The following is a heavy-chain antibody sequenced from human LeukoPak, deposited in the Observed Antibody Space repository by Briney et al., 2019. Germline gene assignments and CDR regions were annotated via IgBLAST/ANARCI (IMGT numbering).Heavy chain of an antibody. V-gene: IGHV3-23*01. D-gene: IGHD3-22*01. Sequence: GGSLRLSCGASGFTFSSYAMSWVRQAPGKGLEWVSAISGSGGSTYYADSVKGRFTISRDNSKNTLYLQMNSLRAEDTAVYYCATKVVVSFLETWGIDYWGQGTLVTVSS. J-gene: IGHJ4*02. CDR2: ISGSGGST. CDR3: ATKVVVSFLETWGIDY. CDR1: GFTFSSYA.